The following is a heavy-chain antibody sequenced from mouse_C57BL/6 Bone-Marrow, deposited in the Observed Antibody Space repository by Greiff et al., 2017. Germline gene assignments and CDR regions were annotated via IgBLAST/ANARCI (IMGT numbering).Heavy chain of an antibody. CDR2: IYPTSGHT. Sequence: VQLQQPGAELVKPGASVKMSCKASGYTFTSYWITWVKQRPGQGLEWIGDIYPTSGHTNYNEKFKSKAILTVDPSSNTANMLQSSLTSEDSAVFDCARSGPLGRSFDYWGQGTTLTVSS. CDR3: ARSGPLGRSFDY. V-gene: IGHV1-55*01. J-gene: IGHJ2*01. CDR1: GYTFTSYW. D-gene: IGHD4-1*01.